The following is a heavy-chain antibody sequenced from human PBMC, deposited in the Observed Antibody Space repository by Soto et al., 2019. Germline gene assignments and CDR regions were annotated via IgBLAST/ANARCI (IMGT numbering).Heavy chain of an antibody. CDR1: GGTFSSYA. J-gene: IGHJ6*02. V-gene: IGHV1-69*01. CDR2: IIPIFGTA. Sequence: QVQLVQSGAEVKKPGSSVKVSCKASGGTFSSYAISWVRQAPGQGLEWMGGIIPIFGTANYAQKFQGRVTITADESTSTAYMELSSVRSEDTAVYYCARGGGSYYYGSGSYYNQPNRRMDVWGQGTTVTVSS. CDR3: ARGGGSYYYGSGSYYNQPNRRMDV. D-gene: IGHD3-10*01.